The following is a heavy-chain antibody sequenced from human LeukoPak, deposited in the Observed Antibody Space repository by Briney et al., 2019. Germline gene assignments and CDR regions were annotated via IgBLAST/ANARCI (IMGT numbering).Heavy chain of an antibody. V-gene: IGHV3-73*01. D-gene: IGHD1-26*01. CDR3: TMGASTGDY. Sequence: PGVSLTLSCAASGFTFSGSAMHWLRQASGKGLEWVGRIRSKANSYATAYAASVKGRFTISRDDSKNTANLQMNSLKTVHMSLCYCTMGASTGDYWGQGTLVTVSS. CDR1: GFTFSGSA. CDR2: IRSKANSYAT. J-gene: IGHJ4*02.